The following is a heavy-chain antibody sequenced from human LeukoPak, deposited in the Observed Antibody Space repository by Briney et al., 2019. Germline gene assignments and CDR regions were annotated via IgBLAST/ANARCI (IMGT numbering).Heavy chain of an antibody. CDR1: GFTFDDYA. J-gene: IGHJ3*02. CDR2: ISWNSGSM. D-gene: IGHD4-17*01. Sequence: GRSLRLSCAASGFTFDDYAKHWVRQAPGKGLEWVSGISWNSGSMGYADSVKGRFTISRDNAKNSLYLQMNSLRAEDTALYYCAKVGDYESRDAFDIWGLGTMVTVSS. CDR3: AKVGDYESRDAFDI. V-gene: IGHV3-9*01.